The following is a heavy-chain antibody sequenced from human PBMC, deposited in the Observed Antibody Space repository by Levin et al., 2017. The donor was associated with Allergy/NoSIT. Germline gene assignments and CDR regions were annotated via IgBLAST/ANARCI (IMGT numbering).Heavy chain of an antibody. J-gene: IGHJ2*01. CDR3: ARDLGVDIVVVPAASPNDYGDYTYWYFDL. Sequence: SETLSLTCAVSGGSISSSNWWSWVRQPPGKGLEWIGEIYHSGSTNYNPSLKSRVTISVDKSKNQFSLKLSSVTAADTAVYYCARDLGVDIVVVPAASPNDYGDYTYWYFDLWGRGTLVTVSS. V-gene: IGHV4-4*02. D-gene: IGHD2-2*03. CDR1: GGSISSSNW. CDR2: IYHSGST.